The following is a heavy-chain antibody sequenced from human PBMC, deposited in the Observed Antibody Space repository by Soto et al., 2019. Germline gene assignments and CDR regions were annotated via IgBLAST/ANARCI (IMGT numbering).Heavy chain of an antibody. CDR3: ARGLTNTEY. J-gene: IGHJ4*02. D-gene: IGHD4-4*01. CDR2: ISYYVSNK. CDR1: GFTFSSYA. Sequence: WGSRRLSCAASGFTFSSYAMHWVRQAPGKGLEWVAVISYYVSNKYYADSVKGRFTISRDNSKNTLYLQMNSLRAEDTAVYYCARGLTNTEYWGQRTLFNASS. V-gene: IGHV3-30-3*01.